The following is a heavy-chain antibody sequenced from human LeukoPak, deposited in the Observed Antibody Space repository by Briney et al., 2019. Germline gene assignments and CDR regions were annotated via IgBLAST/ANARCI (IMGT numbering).Heavy chain of an antibody. CDR1: GFTFSSYA. CDR3: EKEGYSSSYYY. V-gene: IGHV3-23*01. CDR2: ISGSGGST. D-gene: IGHD6-13*01. J-gene: IGHJ4*02. Sequence: GGSLRLSCAASGFTFSSYALSWVRQAPGKGLEWVSGISGSGGSTKYADSVKGRFTISRDTSKNTLYLQMNSMSAEDTAVYYCEKEGYSSSYYYWARGTLDSVFS.